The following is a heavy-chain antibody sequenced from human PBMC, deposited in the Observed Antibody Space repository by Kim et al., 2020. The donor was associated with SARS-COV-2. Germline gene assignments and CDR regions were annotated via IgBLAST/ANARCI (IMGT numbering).Heavy chain of an antibody. Sequence: SVTVSCKASEDTFTAYVVAWVRQAPGQELEWLGGIIPLFGTPDYAPKFQGRLTISADESTNTAYMELRGLTADNTAVYYCTRGGYCLSSRCNGPEEKFDFWGQGTLVTVSS. V-gene: IGHV1-69*13. CDR3: TRGGYCLSSRCNGPEEKFDF. CDR2: IIPLFGTP. CDR1: EDTFTAYV. D-gene: IGHD2-15*01. J-gene: IGHJ4*02.